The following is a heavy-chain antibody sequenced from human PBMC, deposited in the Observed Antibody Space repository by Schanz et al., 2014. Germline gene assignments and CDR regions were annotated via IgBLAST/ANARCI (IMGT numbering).Heavy chain of an antibody. Sequence: QVQLVQSGGEVKKPGASVKVSCKASGYTFRHYGISWLRQAPGQGLEWVGWISGANGNPKSARALQDRLTITIDTSTSTAFLELRNLRSDDTAVYYCARGYVLEPADYYDPWGQGTLVTVSS. J-gene: IGHJ5*02. V-gene: IGHV1-18*04. CDR3: ARGYVLEPADYYDP. CDR2: ISGANGNP. CDR1: GYTFRHYG. D-gene: IGHD2-2*01.